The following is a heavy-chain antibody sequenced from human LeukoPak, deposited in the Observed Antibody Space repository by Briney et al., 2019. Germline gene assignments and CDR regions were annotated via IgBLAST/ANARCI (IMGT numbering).Heavy chain of an antibody. CDR2: ISGSGGST. V-gene: IGHV3-23*01. CDR3: AKDRRDSSSWYNAFDH. Sequence: GGSLRLSCAASGFTFSSYAMSWVRQAPGKGLEWVSAISGSGGSTYYADSVKGRFTISRDNSKNTLYLQMNSLRAEDTAVYYCAKDRRDSSSWYNAFDHWGQGTLVTVSS. D-gene: IGHD6-13*01. J-gene: IGHJ3*01. CDR1: GFTFSSYA.